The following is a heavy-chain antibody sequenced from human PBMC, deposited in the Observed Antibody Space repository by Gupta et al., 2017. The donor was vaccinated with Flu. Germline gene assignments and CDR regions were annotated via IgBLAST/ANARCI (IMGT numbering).Heavy chain of an antibody. D-gene: IGHD5-12*01. Sequence: QITLKESGPTLVKPTQTLTLTCTFSGFSLSTSGVGVGWIRQPPRTALEWLARIFWNDDKRYSPSLKSRLTITKDTSKNQVVLTMTNMDPVDTATYYCAHRLGPTAHSGYVGVPYFDYWGQGTLVTVSS. V-gene: IGHV2-5*01. CDR3: AHRLGPTAHSGYVGVPYFDY. CDR2: IFWNDDK. J-gene: IGHJ4*02. CDR1: GFSLSTSGVG.